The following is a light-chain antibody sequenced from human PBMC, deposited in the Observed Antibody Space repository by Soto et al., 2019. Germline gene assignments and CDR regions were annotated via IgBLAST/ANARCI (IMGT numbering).Light chain of an antibody. J-gene: IGKJ2*01. V-gene: IGKV3-20*01. CDR3: AQYDRSPPGYT. CDR1: QSGSSTY. Sequence: EIVLTQSPGTLSLSPGERATLSCRASQSGSSTYLAWYHQKPGQAPRLLVYGASSRATGISDSFSGSASGADFTLTISRLEPEDFAVYYCAQYDRSPPGYTFGQGTKLEIK. CDR2: GAS.